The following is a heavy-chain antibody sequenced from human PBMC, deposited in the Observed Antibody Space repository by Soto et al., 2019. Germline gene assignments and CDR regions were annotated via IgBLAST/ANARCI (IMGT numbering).Heavy chain of an antibody. J-gene: IGHJ5*02. CDR1: GFTFTSSA. CDR3: SAAPYYYDSSRGHNWLDT. V-gene: IGHV1-58*01. CDR2: IVVGSGNT. Sequence: QMQLVQSGPEVKKPGTSVKVSCKASGFTFTSSAVQWVRQARGQRLERIGWIVVGSGNTNYAQKFQERVTITRDMSTSTAYRELSSLRSEDTAVYYSSAAPYYYDSSRGHNWLDTWGQGTLVTVSS. D-gene: IGHD3-22*01.